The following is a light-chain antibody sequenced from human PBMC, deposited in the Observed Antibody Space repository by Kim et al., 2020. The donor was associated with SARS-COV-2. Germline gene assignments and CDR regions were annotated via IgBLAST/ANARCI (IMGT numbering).Light chain of an antibody. CDR3: QQRNNWPT. CDR1: QSISTN. CDR2: DAS. V-gene: IGKV3-11*01. J-gene: IGKJ1*01. Sequence: SLSPGERATLSCRASQSISTNLAWYQHKPGQAPRLLIYDASNRATGIPARFSGSGSGTDFTLTISSLEPEDFAVYYCQQRNNWPTFGQGTKVDIK.